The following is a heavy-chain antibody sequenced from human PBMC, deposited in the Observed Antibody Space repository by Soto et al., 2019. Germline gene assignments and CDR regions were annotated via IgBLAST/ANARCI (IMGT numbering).Heavy chain of an antibody. V-gene: IGHV3-23*01. CDR2: ISGGGNDS. J-gene: IGHJ4*02. D-gene: IGHD5-12*01. Sequence: GGSLRLSCAASGFPFSSYAMSWVRQTPEKGRKWVAGISGGGNDSYYADFVQGRLTFSRDNSSNILYLQMNSLRADDTAMYVRARSLFMVAPDNEPFDYWGQGTLVTVSS. CDR3: ARSLFMVAPDNEPFDY. CDR1: GFPFSSYA.